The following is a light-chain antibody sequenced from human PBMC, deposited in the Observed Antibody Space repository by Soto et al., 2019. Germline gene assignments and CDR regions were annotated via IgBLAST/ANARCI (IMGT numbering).Light chain of an antibody. J-gene: IGLJ3*02. V-gene: IGLV2-11*01. CDR2: DAN. CDR3: CSYAGNYPK. CDR1: SSDVGGYNF. Sequence: QSALTQPRSVSGSPGQSVTISCTGSSSDVGGYNFVSWYQRYPGKAPKLMIYDANKRPSGVPDRFSGSKSGNTASLTISGLQAEDEADYYCCSYAGNYPKFGGGTKLTVL.